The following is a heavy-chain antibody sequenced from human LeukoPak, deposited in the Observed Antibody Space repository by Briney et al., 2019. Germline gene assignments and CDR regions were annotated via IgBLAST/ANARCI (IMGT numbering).Heavy chain of an antibody. J-gene: IGHJ4*02. D-gene: IGHD3-3*01. CDR1: GFTFSSYV. V-gene: IGHV3-30*02. CDR3: AKTAEFGRYFDY. CDR2: IRYDGSNK. Sequence: GGSLRLSCAASGFTFSSYVMHWVRQAPGKGLEWVAFIRYDGSNKYYADSVKGRFTISRDNSKNTLYLQMNSLRAEDTAVYYCAKTAEFGRYFDYWGQGTLVTVSS.